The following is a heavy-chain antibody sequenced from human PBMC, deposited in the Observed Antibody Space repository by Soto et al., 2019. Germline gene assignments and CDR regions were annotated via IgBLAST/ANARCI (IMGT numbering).Heavy chain of an antibody. Sequence: PSETLSLTCAVSGGSISSGGYSWSWIRQPPGKGLEWIGYIYHSGSTYYNPSLKSRVTISVDRSKNQFSLKLSSVTAADTAVYYCARTDTAMACFDYWGQGTLVTVSS. CDR3: ARTDTAMACFDY. CDR2: IYHSGST. D-gene: IGHD5-18*01. J-gene: IGHJ4*02. CDR1: GGSISSGGYS. V-gene: IGHV4-30-2*01.